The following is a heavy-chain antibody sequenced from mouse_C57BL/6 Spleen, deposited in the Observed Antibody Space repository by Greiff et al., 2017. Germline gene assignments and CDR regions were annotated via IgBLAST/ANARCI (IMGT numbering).Heavy chain of an antibody. J-gene: IGHJ3*01. CDR3: ARGGYDDGYSAGFAY. Sequence: EVQLQQSGPELVKPGASVKMSCKASGYTFTDYNMHWVKQSHGKSLEWIGYINPNNGGTSYNQKFTGKATLTVNKSSSKAYMELRSLTSEDSAVYYCARGGYDDGYSAGFAYWGQGTLVTVSA. CDR2: INPNNGGT. D-gene: IGHD2-3*01. CDR1: GYTFTDYN. V-gene: IGHV1-22*01.